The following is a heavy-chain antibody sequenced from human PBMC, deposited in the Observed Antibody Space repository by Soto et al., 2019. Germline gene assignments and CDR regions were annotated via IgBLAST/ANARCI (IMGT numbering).Heavy chain of an antibody. CDR1: GSAITRYY. CDR2: INPGGGSA. D-gene: IGHD6-19*01. V-gene: IGHV1-46*01. CDR3: ARDTSGWSLTGLDV. J-gene: IGHJ6*02. Sequence: QVDLVQSGAEVKKPGASVTISCKASGSAITRYYRHWVRQAPGRGLEWMGIINPGGGSASYAQKFQDSVTIDKDPSTGTVYMDLRSLRTEDTAVYYCARDTSGWSLTGLDVWGQGTTVNVSS.